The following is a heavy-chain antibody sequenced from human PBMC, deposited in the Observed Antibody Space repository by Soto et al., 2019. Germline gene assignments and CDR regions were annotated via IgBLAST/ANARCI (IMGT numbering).Heavy chain of an antibody. D-gene: IGHD2-15*01. CDR3: ARDRWSNLDYGMDV. Sequence: ASVKVSCKASGYTFTSYYMHWLRQATGQGLEWMGIINSRGGSTSYAKKFQGRVTMTRDTSTSTVYMEVSSLRSEDTAVYYCARDRWSNLDYGMDVWGQGTTVTVSS. CDR1: GYTFTSYY. CDR2: INSRGGST. J-gene: IGHJ6*02. V-gene: IGHV1-46*01.